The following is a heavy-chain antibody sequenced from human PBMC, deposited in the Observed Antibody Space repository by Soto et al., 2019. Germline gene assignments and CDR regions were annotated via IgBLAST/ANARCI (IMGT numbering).Heavy chain of an antibody. CDR2: INPNSGGT. V-gene: IGHV1-2*04. D-gene: IGHD6-13*01. J-gene: IGHJ6*02. Sequence: ASVKVSCKASGYTFTGYYMHWVRQAPGQGLEWMGWINPNSGGTNYAQKFQGWVTMTRDTSISTAYMELSRLRSDDTAVYYCGRGGGGIAAAGTNYYGMDVWGQGTTVTVSS. CDR3: GRGGGGIAAAGTNYYGMDV. CDR1: GYTFTGYY.